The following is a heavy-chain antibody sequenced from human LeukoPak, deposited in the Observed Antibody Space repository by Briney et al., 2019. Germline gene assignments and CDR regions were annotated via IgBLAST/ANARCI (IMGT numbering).Heavy chain of an antibody. CDR3: AELGITMIGGV. J-gene: IGHJ6*04. Sequence: GGTLRLSCAASGFTFSSYEMTWVRQAPGKGLEWVSYISSSGSTIYYADSVKGRFTISRDNAKNSLYLQMNSLRAEDTAVYYCAELGITMIGGVWGKGTTVTISS. CDR1: GFTFSSYE. V-gene: IGHV3-48*03. CDR2: ISSSGSTI. D-gene: IGHD3-10*02.